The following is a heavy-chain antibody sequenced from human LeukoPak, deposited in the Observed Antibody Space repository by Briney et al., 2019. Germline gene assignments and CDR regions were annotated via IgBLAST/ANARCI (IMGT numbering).Heavy chain of an antibody. Sequence: GGPLRLSCAASGFSLSSQWMSWVRQAPGKGPEWLANIKEDGSQKYYVDSVKGRFTISRDNAKNSLYLQMNSLRAEDTAVYYCARAFSWGQGTLDTVSS. J-gene: IGHJ5*02. CDR3: ARAFS. CDR2: IKEDGSQK. CDR1: GFSLSSQW. D-gene: IGHD3-16*01. V-gene: IGHV3-7*01.